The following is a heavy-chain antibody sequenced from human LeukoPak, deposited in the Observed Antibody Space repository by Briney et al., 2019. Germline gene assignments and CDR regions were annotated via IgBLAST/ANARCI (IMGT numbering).Heavy chain of an antibody. V-gene: IGHV4-38-2*02. CDR1: GHSISSGYY. Sequence: PSETLSLTRTVSGHSISSGYYWGWIRQPPGKGLEWIGSIYHSGSTYYNPSLKSRVTISVDTSKNQFSLKLSSVTAADTAVYYCAREEGGDQLDYWGQGTLVTVSS. D-gene: IGHD2-21*02. J-gene: IGHJ4*02. CDR3: AREEGGDQLDY. CDR2: IYHSGST.